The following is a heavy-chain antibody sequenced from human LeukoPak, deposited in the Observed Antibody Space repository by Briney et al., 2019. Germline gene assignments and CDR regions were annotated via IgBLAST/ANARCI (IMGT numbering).Heavy chain of an antibody. J-gene: IGHJ4*02. Sequence: SETLSLTCAVYGGSFSGYYWSWIRQPPGKGLEWIGEINHSGSTNSNPSLKSRVTISVDASKNQFSLKLSSVTPADTAVYYCARPGYSGYDFDYWGQGTLVTVSS. CDR2: INHSGST. CDR1: GGSFSGYY. V-gene: IGHV4-34*01. D-gene: IGHD5-12*01. CDR3: ARPGYSGYDFDY.